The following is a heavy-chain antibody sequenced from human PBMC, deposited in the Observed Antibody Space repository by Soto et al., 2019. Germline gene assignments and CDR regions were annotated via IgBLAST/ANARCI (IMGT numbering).Heavy chain of an antibody. Sequence: SETLSLTCTVSGGSISSYYLSWIRQPPGKGLEWIGYIYYSGSTNYNPSLKSRVTISVDTSKNQFSLKLSSVTAADTAVYYCARGEQQLVLVWGQGTLVTVSS. V-gene: IGHV4-59*01. CDR3: ARGEQQLVLV. J-gene: IGHJ4*02. D-gene: IGHD6-13*01. CDR1: GGSISSYY. CDR2: IYYSGST.